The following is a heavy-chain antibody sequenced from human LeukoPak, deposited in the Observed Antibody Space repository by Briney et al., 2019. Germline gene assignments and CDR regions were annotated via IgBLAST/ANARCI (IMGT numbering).Heavy chain of an antibody. CDR1: GFTFRNYV. CDR3: AREGYYGSGSPPSLYFDY. V-gene: IGHV3-30-3*01. J-gene: IGHJ4*02. CDR2: TSSDLNVK. Sequence: GGSLRPPFAASGFTFRNYVIHWVRQAPGKGWEWVAVTSSDLNVKLYADSVKGRFTISRDNSRSTLYLQMNSLRPEDTAIYYCAREGYYGSGSPPSLYFDYWGQGTLVTVSS. D-gene: IGHD3-10*01.